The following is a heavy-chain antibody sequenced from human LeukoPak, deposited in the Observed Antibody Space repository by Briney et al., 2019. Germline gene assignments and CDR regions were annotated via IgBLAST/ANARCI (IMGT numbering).Heavy chain of an antibody. V-gene: IGHV3-23*01. Sequence: PGGSLRLSCAASGFSFSDFTMNWVRQAPGKGLEWVSGIRANSNMRFYVESVKGRFTISRDNSKNTLYLQMNSLRAEDTAVYYCAKEKFLFRLRLGELSSPLDYWGQGTLVTVSS. CDR2: IRANSNMR. CDR1: GFSFSDFT. CDR3: AKEKFLFRLRLGELSSPLDY. J-gene: IGHJ4*02. D-gene: IGHD3-16*02.